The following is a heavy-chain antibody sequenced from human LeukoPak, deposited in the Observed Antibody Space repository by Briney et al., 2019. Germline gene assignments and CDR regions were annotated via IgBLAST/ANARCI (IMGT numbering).Heavy chain of an antibody. Sequence: SVKVSFKASGGTFSSYAISWVRQAPGQGLEWMGRIIPILGIANYAQKFQGRVTITADKSTSTAYMELSSLRSEDTAVYYCARDVQTEEVATIALDYWGQGTLVTVSS. D-gene: IGHD5-12*01. CDR3: ARDVQTEEVATIALDY. V-gene: IGHV1-69*04. CDR2: IIPILGIA. J-gene: IGHJ4*02. CDR1: GGTFSSYA.